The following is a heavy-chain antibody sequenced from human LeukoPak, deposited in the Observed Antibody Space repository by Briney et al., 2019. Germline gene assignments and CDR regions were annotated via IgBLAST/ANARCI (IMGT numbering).Heavy chain of an antibody. Sequence: GGSLRLSCAVSGFTFSSYSMNWVRQAPGKGLEWVSFISTSSIYIYYADSVKGRFTISRDNAKNSLYLQMNSLRAEDTAVYYCAKALGRGSYYLDYWGQGTLVTVSS. D-gene: IGHD1-26*01. CDR2: ISTSSIYI. CDR3: AKALGRGSYYLDY. CDR1: GFTFSSYS. V-gene: IGHV3-21*04. J-gene: IGHJ4*02.